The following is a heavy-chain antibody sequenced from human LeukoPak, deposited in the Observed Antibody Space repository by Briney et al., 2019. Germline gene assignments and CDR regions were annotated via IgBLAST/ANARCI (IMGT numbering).Heavy chain of an antibody. D-gene: IGHD3-22*01. CDR1: GFTLSSYE. J-gene: IGHJ4*02. CDR3: AREARGGAYYYDSKGGLFDY. Sequence: PGGSLRLSCAASGFTLSSYEMNWVRQAPGKGLEWVAVISYDGSNKYYADSVKGRFTISRDNSKNTLYLQMNSLRAEDTAVYYCAREARGGAYYYDSKGGLFDYWGQGTLVTVSS. V-gene: IGHV3-30-3*01. CDR2: ISYDGSNK.